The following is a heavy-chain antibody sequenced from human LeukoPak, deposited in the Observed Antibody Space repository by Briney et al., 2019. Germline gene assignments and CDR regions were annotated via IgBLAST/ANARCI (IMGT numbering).Heavy chain of an antibody. CDR1: GFTFSGSA. D-gene: IGHD3-22*01. CDR3: RGAYYDSGGPEYYFDY. CDR2: IRGKGDSYST. V-gene: IGHV3-73*01. Sequence: QSGGSLRLSCAASGFTFSGSALHRVRQASGKGLEWVGRIRGKGDSYSTAYAASVKGRFTISRDDSKNTAYLQMNSLKTEDTAVYYCRGAYYDSGGPEYYFDYWGQGTLVTVSS. J-gene: IGHJ4*02.